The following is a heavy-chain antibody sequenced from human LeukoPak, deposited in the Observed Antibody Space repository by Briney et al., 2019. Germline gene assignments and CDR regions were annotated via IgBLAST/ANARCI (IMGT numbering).Heavy chain of an antibody. J-gene: IGHJ4*02. Sequence: GGSLRLSCAASGFTFSSYWMSWVRQAPGKGLEWVANIKQDGSEKYYVDSVKGRFTISRDNAKNSLYLQMNSLRAEDTAVYYCARGGGIAGRPFDYWGQGTLVTVSS. V-gene: IGHV3-7*01. D-gene: IGHD6-6*01. CDR3: ARGGGIAGRPFDY. CDR1: GFTFSSYW. CDR2: IKQDGSEK.